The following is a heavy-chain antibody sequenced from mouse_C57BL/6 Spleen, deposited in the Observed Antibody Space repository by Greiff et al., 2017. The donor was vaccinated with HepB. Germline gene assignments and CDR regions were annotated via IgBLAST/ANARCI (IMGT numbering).Heavy chain of an antibody. Sequence: DVKLVESGGGLVKPGGSLKLSCAASGFNFSSYAMSWVRQTPEKRLEWVATISDGGSYTYYPDNVKGRFTISRDNAKNNLYLQMSHLKSEDTAMYDCARGGRNRDYYAMDYWGQGTSVTVSS. CDR3: ARGGRNRDYYAMDY. CDR1: GFNFSSYA. V-gene: IGHV5-4*03. CDR2: ISDGGSYT. J-gene: IGHJ4*01.